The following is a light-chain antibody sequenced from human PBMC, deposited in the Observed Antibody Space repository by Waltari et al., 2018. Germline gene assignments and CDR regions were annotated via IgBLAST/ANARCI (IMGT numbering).Light chain of an antibody. CDR1: QSVSSN. V-gene: IGKV3-15*01. CDR3: QQHNNWPYT. Sequence: EIVMTQSPVTLSVSPGERATLSCRASQSVSSNLAWYQQRPGQAPRLLIYGESTRATGVPARLSGSGSGTEFTLTISSLQSEDFAVYYCQQHNNWPYTFGQGTTVEI. CDR2: GES. J-gene: IGKJ2*01.